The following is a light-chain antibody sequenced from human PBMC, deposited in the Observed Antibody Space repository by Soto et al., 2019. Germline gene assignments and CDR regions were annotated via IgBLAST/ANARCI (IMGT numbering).Light chain of an antibody. J-gene: IGLJ2*01. Sequence: QSALTQPASVSGSPGQSITISCTGTNSEVGSYNLVSWYQQHPGKAPKLMIYEVSKWPSGVSNRFSGSKSGNTASLTISGLQPEDVADYYCSSYAGTSTLLIFGGGTKLTVL. CDR2: EVS. V-gene: IGLV2-23*02. CDR1: NSEVGSYNL. CDR3: SSYAGTSTLLI.